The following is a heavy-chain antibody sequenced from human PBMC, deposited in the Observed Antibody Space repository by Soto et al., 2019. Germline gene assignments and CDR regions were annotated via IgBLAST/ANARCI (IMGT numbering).Heavy chain of an antibody. CDR3: ARNGTLTGYSYGMDV. CDR2: IIPIFDTA. V-gene: IGHV1-69*13. J-gene: IGHJ6*02. CDR1: GGTFSDST. D-gene: IGHD2-8*01. Sequence: SVKVSCKASGGTFSDSTITWVRQAPGQRLEWMGGIIPIFDTANYAEKFQGRVTITADESTSTSFREVSSLRSEDTAVYYCARNGTLTGYSYGMDVWGQGTMVTVSS.